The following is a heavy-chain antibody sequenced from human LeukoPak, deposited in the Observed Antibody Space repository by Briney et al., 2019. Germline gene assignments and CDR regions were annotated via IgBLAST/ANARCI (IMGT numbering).Heavy chain of an antibody. CDR3: ARAKYYYDSSGQLIDY. J-gene: IGHJ4*02. D-gene: IGHD3-22*01. CDR1: GYSFTSYW. V-gene: IGHV5-51*01. CDR2: IYPGDSDT. Sequence: GESLKISCKGSGYSFTSYWIGWVRQMPGKGLEWTGIIYPGDSDTRYSPSFQGQVTISADKSISTAYLQWSSLKASDTAMYYCARAKYYYDSSGQLIDYWGQGTLVTVSS.